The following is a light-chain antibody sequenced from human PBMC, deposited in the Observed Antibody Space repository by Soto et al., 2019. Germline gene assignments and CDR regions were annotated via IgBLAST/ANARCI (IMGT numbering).Light chain of an antibody. Sequence: ELLRTRSPATLSVSPGKRPTSSCGAVKIITTTLAGYQQKRGQGPRLLIYGASSRATGTPARFSGSGSGTGFTLTISSLQSEDFAIYYCQQYNDWPLTFGGGTKVEIK. J-gene: IGKJ4*01. CDR1: KIITTT. CDR2: GAS. V-gene: IGKV3-15*01. CDR3: QQYNDWPLT.